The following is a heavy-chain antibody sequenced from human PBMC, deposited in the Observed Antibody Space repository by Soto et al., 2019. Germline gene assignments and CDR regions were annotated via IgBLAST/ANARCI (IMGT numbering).Heavy chain of an antibody. CDR2: IYYSGST. J-gene: IGHJ3*02. V-gene: IGHV4-59*01. CDR1: GGSISSYY. D-gene: IGHD3-22*01. CDR3: ARDQRDYYDSSGYYHHAFDI. Sequence: QVQLQESGPGLVKPSETLSLTCTVSGGSISSYYWSWIRQPPGKGLEWIGYIYYSGSTNYNPSLKSRVTISVDTSKNQFSLKLSSVTAADTAVYYCARDQRDYYDSSGYYHHAFDIWCQGTMVTVSS.